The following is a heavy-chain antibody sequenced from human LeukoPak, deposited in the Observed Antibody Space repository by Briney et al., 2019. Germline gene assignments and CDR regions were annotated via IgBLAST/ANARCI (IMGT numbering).Heavy chain of an antibody. V-gene: IGHV3-30*18. CDR1: GFTFSSYG. CDR2: ISYDGNNE. J-gene: IGHJ4*02. Sequence: GGSLRLSCAAPGFTFSSYGIHWVRQAPRKGLEWVAVISYDGNNEYYADSVKGRFTISRDNSKSTLYLQMNSLRAEDTAVYYCAKDRSTGWYAGFDYWGQGTLVTVSS. D-gene: IGHD6-19*01. CDR3: AKDRSTGWYAGFDY.